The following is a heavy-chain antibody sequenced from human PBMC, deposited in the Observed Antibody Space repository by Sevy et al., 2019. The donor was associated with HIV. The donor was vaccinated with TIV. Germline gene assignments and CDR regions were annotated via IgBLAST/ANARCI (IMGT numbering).Heavy chain of an antibody. CDR3: VSLFLSYRSGWSYFDY. D-gene: IGHD6-19*01. V-gene: IGHV3-66*02. CDR1: GFTVNDKY. Sequence: GGSLRLSCAISGFTVNDKYIIWVRQAPGKGLEWVPVIFSSGSTYYADSAKGRFTISRYNSKNTVDLQMNSVRAEDTAVYYCVSLFLSYRSGWSYFDYWGQGTLVTVSS. J-gene: IGHJ4*02. CDR2: IFSSGST.